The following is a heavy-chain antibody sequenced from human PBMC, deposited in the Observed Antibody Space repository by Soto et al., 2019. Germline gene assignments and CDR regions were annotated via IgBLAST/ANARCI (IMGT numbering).Heavy chain of an antibody. D-gene: IGHD1-1*01. Sequence: QVQLVQSGAEVKKPGASVKVSCKASGYTFTSYDINWVRQATGQGLEWMGWMNPNSGNTGYAQKFQGRVTMTRNTSISTAYLERSGLRSEDTAVYYCARESTGTTSMDVWGQGTTVTVSS. CDR3: ARESTGTTSMDV. V-gene: IGHV1-8*01. CDR1: GYTFTSYD. CDR2: MNPNSGNT. J-gene: IGHJ6*02.